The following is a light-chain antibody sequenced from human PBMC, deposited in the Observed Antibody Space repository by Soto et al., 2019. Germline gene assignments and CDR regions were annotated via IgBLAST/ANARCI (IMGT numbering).Light chain of an antibody. Sequence: QSVLTQPASVSGSPGQSITISCTGTSSDVGSYNLVSWYQQHPGKAPKLMIYEGSKRPSGVSNRFSGSKSGNTASLTISGLQAEDEADYYCCSYAGSSTFFGTETKLTVL. CDR2: EGS. V-gene: IGLV2-23*03. J-gene: IGLJ1*01. CDR3: CSYAGSSTF. CDR1: SSDVGSYNL.